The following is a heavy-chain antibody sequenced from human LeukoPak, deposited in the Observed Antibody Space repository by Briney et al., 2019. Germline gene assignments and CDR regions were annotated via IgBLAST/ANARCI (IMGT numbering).Heavy chain of an antibody. CDR3: ASRSVLGWDQLK. CDR1: GGSISSGGYS. V-gene: IGHV4-30-2*01. Sequence: NPSQTLSLTCAVSGGSISSGGYSWSWIRQPPGKGLEWIGYINHSGSTNYNPSLKSRVTISVDTSKNQFSLKLSSVTAADTAVYYCASRSVLGWDQLKWGQGTLVTVSS. D-gene: IGHD1-26*01. CDR2: INHSGST. J-gene: IGHJ4*02.